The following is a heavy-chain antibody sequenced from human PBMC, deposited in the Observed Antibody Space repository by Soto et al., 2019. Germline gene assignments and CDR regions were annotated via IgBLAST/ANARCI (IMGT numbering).Heavy chain of an antibody. V-gene: IGHV3-33*01. CDR2: IWYDGSNK. D-gene: IGHD3-3*01. Sequence: GGSLRLSCAASGFTFSSYGMHWVRQAPGKGLEWVAVIWYDGSNKYYADSVKGRFTISRDNSKNTLYLQMNSLRAEDTAVYYCARDPSYSTIFGVVIPYYYMDVWGKGTTVTVSS. J-gene: IGHJ6*03. CDR1: GFTFSSYG. CDR3: ARDPSYSTIFGVVIPYYYMDV.